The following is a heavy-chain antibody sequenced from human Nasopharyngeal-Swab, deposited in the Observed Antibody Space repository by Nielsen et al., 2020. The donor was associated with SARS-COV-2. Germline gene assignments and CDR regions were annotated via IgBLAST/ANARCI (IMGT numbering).Heavy chain of an antibody. D-gene: IGHD3/OR15-3a*01. CDR2: ISRTLDSI. CDR1: GFTFSSYS. CDR3: ARGHYDYWTGLDV. V-gene: IGHV3-48*04. Sequence: GESLKISCAASGFTFSSYSMHWVRQAPGKGLEWVSYISRTLDSIYYADSAKGRFTISRDNAKNSLDLQMNSLRADDTAAYYCARGHYDYWTGLDVWGEGTTVTVSS. J-gene: IGHJ6*04.